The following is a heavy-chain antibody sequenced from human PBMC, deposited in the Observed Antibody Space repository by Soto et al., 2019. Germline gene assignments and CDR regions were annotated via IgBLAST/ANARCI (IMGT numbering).Heavy chain of an antibody. CDR2: MNPNSGNT. V-gene: IGHV1-8*01. CDR3: ARGGRYFDWLYGYYYYYMDV. Sequence: ASVKVSCKASGYTFTSYDINWVRQATGQGLEWMGWMNPNSGNTGYAQKFQGRVTMTRNTSISTAYMELSSLRSEDTAVYYCARGGRYFDWLYGYYYYYMDVWGKGTTVTVS. J-gene: IGHJ6*03. D-gene: IGHD3-9*01. CDR1: GYTFTSYD.